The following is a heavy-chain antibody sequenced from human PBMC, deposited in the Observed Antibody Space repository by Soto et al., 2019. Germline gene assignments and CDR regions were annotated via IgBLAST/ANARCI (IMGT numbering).Heavy chain of an antibody. D-gene: IGHD3-22*01. CDR2: IKSKTDGGTT. Sequence: GGSLRLSCAASGFTFSNAWMNWVRQAPGKGLEWVGRIKSKTDGGTTDYAAPVKGRFTISRDDSKNTLYLQMNSLKTEDTAVYYCTTGRNYYDSAWFDYWGQGTLVTVSS. CDR1: GFTFSNAW. CDR3: TTGRNYYDSAWFDY. V-gene: IGHV3-15*07. J-gene: IGHJ4*02.